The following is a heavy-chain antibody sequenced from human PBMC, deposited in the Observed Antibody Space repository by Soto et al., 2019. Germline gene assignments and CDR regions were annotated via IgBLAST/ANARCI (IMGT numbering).Heavy chain of an antibody. J-gene: IGHJ6*02. CDR3: AKDGYCNGWDV. Sequence: GRFTISRDNAKNSLYLQMNSLRAEDTAVYYCAKDGYCNGWDVWGQGTTVTVSS. V-gene: IGHV3-11*06.